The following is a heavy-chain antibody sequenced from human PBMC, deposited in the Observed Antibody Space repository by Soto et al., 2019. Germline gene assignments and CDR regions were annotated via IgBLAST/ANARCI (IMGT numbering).Heavy chain of an antibody. CDR3: ATEGTGYSYGYGGYYCDGMDV. Sequence: QVQLVQSGAEVKKPGASVKVSCKVSGYTLTELSMHWVRQAPGKGLEWMGGFDPEDGETIYAQKFQGRVSITEDTSTDAAYRELSSLRSEDTAVYYCATEGTGYSYGYGGYYCDGMDVWGQGTTVTVSS. D-gene: IGHD5-18*01. CDR1: GYTLTELS. V-gene: IGHV1-24*01. CDR2: FDPEDGET. J-gene: IGHJ6*02.